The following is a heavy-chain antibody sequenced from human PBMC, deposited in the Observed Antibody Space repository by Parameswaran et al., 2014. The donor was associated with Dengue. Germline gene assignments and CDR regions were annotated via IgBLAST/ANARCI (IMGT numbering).Heavy chain of an antibody. CDR3: ARGVVAVAGTRLYYFDY. V-gene: IGHV4-34*01. CDR2: INHSGST. J-gene: IGHJ4*02. D-gene: IGHD6-19*01. Sequence: PGKGLEWIGEINHSGSTNYNPSLKSRVTISVDTSKNQFSLKLSSVTAADTAVYYCARGVVAVAGTRLYYFDYWGQGTLVTVSS.